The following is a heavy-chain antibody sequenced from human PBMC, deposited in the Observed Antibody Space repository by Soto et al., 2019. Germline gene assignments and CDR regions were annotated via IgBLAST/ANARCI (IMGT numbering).Heavy chain of an antibody. V-gene: IGHV3-30*03. CDR3: AFAPFSDYYYYMCV. CDR2: ISYDGSNK. J-gene: IGHJ6*03. D-gene: IGHD2-21*01. CDR1: EFTFSSYG. Sequence: GGSLRLSCAASEFTFSSYGMHWFRQAPGKGLEWVAVISYDGSNKYYADSVKGRFTISRDKSKNTLYLQMNSLRAEDTAVYYWAFAPFSDYYYYMCVWGKGTTVIVSS.